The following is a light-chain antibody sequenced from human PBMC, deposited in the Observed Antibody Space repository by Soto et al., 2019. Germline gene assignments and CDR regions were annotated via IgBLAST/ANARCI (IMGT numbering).Light chain of an antibody. Sequence: DIQLTHSPSSLSVSLPQRVNIXGRSSESLGRFLVWHQQKPGKAPKLLVSDVSHLASGVPSRFSGSGSGTEFTLTITSVQPDDFATYYCQQYKSYKTFGQGTKVDNK. J-gene: IGKJ1*01. V-gene: IGKV1-5*01. CDR1: ESLGRF. CDR2: DVS. CDR3: QQYKSYKT.